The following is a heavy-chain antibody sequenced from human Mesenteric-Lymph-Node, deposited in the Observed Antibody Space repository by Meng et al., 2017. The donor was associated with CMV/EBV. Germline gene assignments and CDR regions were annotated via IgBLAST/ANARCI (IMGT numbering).Heavy chain of an antibody. CDR3: ARGSSYDILTGYFDY. D-gene: IGHD3-9*01. CDR1: GGSFSGYY. J-gene: IGHJ4*02. CDR2: INHSGST. Sequence: QVQLQQGGTGLLKPSETLSVTCAFYGGSFSGYYWNWIRQSPEKGLEWIGEINHSGSTTYNPSFTSRIIISVDTSTNQISLNMSSVTAADTAVYYCARGSSYDILTGYFDYWGQGALVTVSS. V-gene: IGHV4-34*02.